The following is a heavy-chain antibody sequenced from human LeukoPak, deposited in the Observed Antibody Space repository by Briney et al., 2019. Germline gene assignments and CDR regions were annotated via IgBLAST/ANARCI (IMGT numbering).Heavy chain of an antibody. CDR1: GGSISSSSYC. CDR2: IYYSGST. J-gene: IGHJ5*02. CDR3: ARVPSVTYYYDSSGYFPNWFDP. Sequence: SETLSLTCTVSGGSISSSSYCWGWIRQPPGTGLEWIGSIYYSGSTYYNPSLKSRVTISVDTSKNQFSLKLSSVTAADTAVYYCARVPSVTYYYDSSGYFPNWFDPWGQGTLVTVSS. V-gene: IGHV4-39*07. D-gene: IGHD3-22*01.